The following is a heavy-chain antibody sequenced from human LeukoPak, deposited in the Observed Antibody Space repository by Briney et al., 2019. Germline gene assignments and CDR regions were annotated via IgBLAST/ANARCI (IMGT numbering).Heavy chain of an antibody. Sequence: GASLRLSRVASGFTFSNYAMSWVRQAPGKGLEWDSAITGSGTSTYYADSLKGRFTISRDNSKNTVFLQMDSLRHEDTAIYYCVIWGDYDVLTGYYVPDYWGQGTLVTVSS. CDR3: VIWGDYDVLTGYYVPDY. J-gene: IGHJ4*02. CDR1: GFTFSNYA. D-gene: IGHD3-9*01. CDR2: ITGSGTST. V-gene: IGHV3-23*01.